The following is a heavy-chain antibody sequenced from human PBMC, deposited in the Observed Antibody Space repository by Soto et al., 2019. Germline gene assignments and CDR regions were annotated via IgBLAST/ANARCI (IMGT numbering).Heavy chain of an antibody. J-gene: IGHJ4*02. V-gene: IGHV1-69*06. CDR3: ARGGALSTSWYWGDGLDS. CDR2: IIPVFGTP. CDR1: GYSFSSHA. Sequence: QVQLAQSGSEVKKSGSSVKVSCKASGYSFSSHAITWVRQAPGQGLEWMGGIIPVFGTPSYAQKFQGRVTISADKSTNTSSLELRSLRSEDTAVYYCARGGALSTSWYWGDGLDSWGQGTQVTVSS. D-gene: IGHD6-13*01.